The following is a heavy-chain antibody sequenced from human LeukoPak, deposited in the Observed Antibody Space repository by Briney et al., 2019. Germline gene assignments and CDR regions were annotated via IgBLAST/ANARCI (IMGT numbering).Heavy chain of an antibody. J-gene: IGHJ4*02. CDR1: GGSFSGYY. D-gene: IGHD3-3*01. Sequence: SETLSLTCAVYGGSFSGYYWSWIRQPPGKGLEWIGEINHSGSTNHNPSLKSRVTISVDTSKNQFSLKLSSVTAADTAVYYCARGHRYYDFWSGRGAYFDYWGQGTLVTVYS. V-gene: IGHV4-34*01. CDR3: ARGHRYYDFWSGRGAYFDY. CDR2: INHSGST.